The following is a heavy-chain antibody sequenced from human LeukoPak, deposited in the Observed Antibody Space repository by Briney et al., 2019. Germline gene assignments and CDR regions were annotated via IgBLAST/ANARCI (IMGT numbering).Heavy chain of an antibody. V-gene: IGHV4-39*07. CDR1: GGSISSSSYY. Sequence: SETLSLTCTVSGGSISSSSYYWGWIRQPPGKGLEWIGSIYYSGSTYYNPSLKSRVTISVDTSKNQFSLKLSSVTAADTAVYYCARDMVRGVMSFDYWGQGTLVTVSS. D-gene: IGHD3-10*01. CDR2: IYYSGST. J-gene: IGHJ4*02. CDR3: ARDMVRGVMSFDY.